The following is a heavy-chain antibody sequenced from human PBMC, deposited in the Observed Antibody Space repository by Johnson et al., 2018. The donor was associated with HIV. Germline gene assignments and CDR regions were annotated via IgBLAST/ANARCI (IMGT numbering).Heavy chain of an antibody. V-gene: IGHV3-11*01. Sequence: QVQLVESGGGLIQPGRSLRLSCEASGFTFSDFYMSWIRQAPGKGLEWVSYISTSGSNIYYADSVRGRFTISRDNAKNSLYLQMNSLRAEDTAIYYCATLLTGIRFFDRLKEVFDIWGQGTMVTVSS. CDR2: ISTSGSNI. CDR1: GFTFSDFY. D-gene: IGHD3-9*01. CDR3: ATLLTGIRFFDRLKEVFDI. J-gene: IGHJ3*02.